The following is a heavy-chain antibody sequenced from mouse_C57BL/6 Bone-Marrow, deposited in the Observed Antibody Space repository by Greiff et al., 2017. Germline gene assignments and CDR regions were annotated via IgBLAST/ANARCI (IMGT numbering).Heavy chain of an antibody. D-gene: IGHD1-1*01. CDR3: ARKGDDGSRGDY. V-gene: IGHV1-81*01. CDR1: GYTFTSYG. Sequence: QVQLKESGAELARPGSSVKLSCKASGYTFTSYGISWVKQRTGQGLEWIGEIYPRSGNTYYNEKFKGKATLTADKSSSTAYMELRSLTSEDSAVYFCARKGDDGSRGDYWGQGTTLTVSS. J-gene: IGHJ2*01. CDR2: IYPRSGNT.